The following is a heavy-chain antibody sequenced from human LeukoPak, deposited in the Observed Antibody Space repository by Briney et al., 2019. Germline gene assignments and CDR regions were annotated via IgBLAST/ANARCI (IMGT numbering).Heavy chain of an antibody. V-gene: IGHV1-69*13. Sequence: SVKVSCKASGGTFSSYAISWVRQAPGQGLEWMGGIIPIFGTANYAQKFQGRVAITADESTSTDYMELSRLRSEDTAVYYCARDGSGWYHYFDYWGQGTLVTVSS. D-gene: IGHD6-19*01. CDR1: GGTFSSYA. CDR2: IIPIFGTA. CDR3: ARDGSGWYHYFDY. J-gene: IGHJ4*02.